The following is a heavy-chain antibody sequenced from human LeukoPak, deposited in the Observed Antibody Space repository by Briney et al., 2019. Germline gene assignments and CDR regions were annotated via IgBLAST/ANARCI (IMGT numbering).Heavy chain of an antibody. J-gene: IGHJ4*02. Sequence: PGGSLRLSCAASGFTFSSYGMHWVRQAPGKGLEWVAVISYDGSNKYYADSVKGRFTISRDNSKNTLYLQMNSLRAEDTAVYYCAKVHSSGWYAGIPPYDYWGQGTLVTVSS. CDR1: GFTFSSYG. CDR3: AKVHSSGWYAGIPPYDY. V-gene: IGHV3-30*18. CDR2: ISYDGSNK. D-gene: IGHD6-19*01.